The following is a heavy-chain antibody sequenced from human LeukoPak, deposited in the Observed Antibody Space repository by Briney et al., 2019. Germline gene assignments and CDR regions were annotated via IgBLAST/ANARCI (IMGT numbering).Heavy chain of an antibody. CDR3: ARMSTGYYDDY. J-gene: IGHJ4*02. Sequence: GGSLRLSCVASGFTFSTFGMNWVRQAPGKGPEWVSYVSSSSTTIYYADSVKGRFTISRDDAKSSLYLQMNSLRAEDTALYYCARMSTGYYDDYWGQGTLVAVSS. CDR1: GFTFSTFG. V-gene: IGHV3-48*01. D-gene: IGHD3-9*01. CDR2: VSSSSTTI.